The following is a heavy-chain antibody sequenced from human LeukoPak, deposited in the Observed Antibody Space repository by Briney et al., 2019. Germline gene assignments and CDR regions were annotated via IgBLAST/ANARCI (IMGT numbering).Heavy chain of an antibody. Sequence: PSETPSLTCTVSGGSVSSGSYYWSWIRQPPGKGLEWIGYIYYSGSTNYNPSLKSRVTISVDTSKNQFSLKLSSVTAADTAVYYCARDERWNWFDPWGQGTLVTVSS. CDR1: GGSVSSGSYY. CDR2: IYYSGST. CDR3: ARDERWNWFDP. J-gene: IGHJ5*02. D-gene: IGHD2-15*01. V-gene: IGHV4-61*01.